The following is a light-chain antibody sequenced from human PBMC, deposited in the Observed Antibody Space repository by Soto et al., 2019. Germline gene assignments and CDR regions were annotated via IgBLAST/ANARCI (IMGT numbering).Light chain of an antibody. CDR2: EVS. CDR3: SSFTSSSTYV. V-gene: IGLV2-14*01. Sequence: QSVLTQSASVSGSPGQSIAISCTGTSSDVGGYKYVSWYQQHPGKAPKLMIYEVSNRPSGVSNRFSGSRSGNTASLTISGLQAEDEADYYCSSFTSSSTYVFGTGTKVIVL. CDR1: SSDVGGYKY. J-gene: IGLJ1*01.